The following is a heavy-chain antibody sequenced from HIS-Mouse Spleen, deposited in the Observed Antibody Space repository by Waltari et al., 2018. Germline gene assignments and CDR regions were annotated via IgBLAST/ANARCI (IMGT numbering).Heavy chain of an antibody. J-gene: IGHJ4*02. Sequence: QVQLQESGPGLVKPSQTLSLTCTVSGGSISSGGYYWSWIRQHPGKGLAWIGYIYYSGSTYYNPSLKSRVTISVDTSKNQFSLKLSSVTAADTAVYYCARGRRDGYNWDYWGQGTLVTVSS. CDR3: ARGRRDGYNWDY. D-gene: IGHD5-12*01. V-gene: IGHV4-31*03. CDR1: GGSISSGGYY. CDR2: IYYSGST.